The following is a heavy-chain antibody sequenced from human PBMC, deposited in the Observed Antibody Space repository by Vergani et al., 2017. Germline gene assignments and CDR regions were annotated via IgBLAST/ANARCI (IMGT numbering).Heavy chain of an antibody. V-gene: IGHV3-7*03. J-gene: IGHJ6*02. CDR2: IKQDGSEK. CDR3: ARDDTTLSNYANSPYYYYYYGMDV. CDR1: GFTFSSYW. D-gene: IGHD4-11*01. Sequence: EVQLVESGGGLVQPGGSLRLSCAASGFTFSSYWMSWVRQAPGKGLEWVANIKQDGSEKYYVDSVKGRFTISRDNAKNSLYLQMNSLRAEDTAVYYCARDDTTLSNYANSPYYYYYYGMDVWGQGTTVTVSS.